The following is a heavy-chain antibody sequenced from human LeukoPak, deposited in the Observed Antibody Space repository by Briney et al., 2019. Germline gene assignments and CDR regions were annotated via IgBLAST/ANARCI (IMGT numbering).Heavy chain of an antibody. D-gene: IGHD1-26*01. V-gene: IGHV3-30*03. CDR2: ISYDGSNK. J-gene: IGHJ4*02. CDR1: GFTFSSYG. CDR3: ARDRVGGTTASTFEY. Sequence: SGRSLRLSCAASGFTFSSYGMHWVRQAPGKGLEWVAVISYDGSNKYYADSVKGRFTISRDNSKNTLYLQMNSLRAEDTAVYYCARDRVGGTTASTFEYWGQGTLVTVSS.